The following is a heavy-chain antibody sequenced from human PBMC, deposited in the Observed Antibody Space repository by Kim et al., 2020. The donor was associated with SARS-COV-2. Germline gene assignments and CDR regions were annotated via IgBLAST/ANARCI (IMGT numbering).Heavy chain of an antibody. V-gene: IGHV4-39*01. CDR3: AMTPVRTSGFDY. J-gene: IGHJ4*02. CDR2: IYYSGST. Sequence: SETLSLTCTVSGGSISSSSYYWGWIRQPPGKGLEWIGSIYYSGSTYYNPSLKSRVTISVDTSKNQFSLKLSSVTAADTAVYYCAMTPVRTSGFDYWGQGTLVTVSS. CDR1: GGSISSSSYY. D-gene: IGHD3-10*01.